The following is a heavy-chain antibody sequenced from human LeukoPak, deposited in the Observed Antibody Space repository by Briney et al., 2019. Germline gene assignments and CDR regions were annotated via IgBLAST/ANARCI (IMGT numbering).Heavy chain of an antibody. CDR2: FDPEDGET. D-gene: IGHD3-10*01. CDR1: GYTLTELS. Sequence: ASVTVSCTVSGYTLTELSMHWVRQAPGKGLEWMGGFDPEDGETIYAQKFQGRVTMTKDTSTDTAYMELSSLRSEDTAVYYCATDLNGFMARGAQAINWGQGTLVTVSS. J-gene: IGHJ4*02. CDR3: ATDLNGFMARGAQAIN. V-gene: IGHV1-24*01.